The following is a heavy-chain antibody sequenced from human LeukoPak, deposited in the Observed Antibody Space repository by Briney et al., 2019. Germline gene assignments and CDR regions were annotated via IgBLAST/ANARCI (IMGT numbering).Heavy chain of an antibody. CDR3: ARGRSSSGWYPWFDP. CDR2: INHSGST. D-gene: IGHD6-19*01. Sequence: PSETLSLTCAVYGGSFSGYYWSWIRQPPGKGLEWIGEINHSGSTNYNPSLKSRVTISVDTSKNQFSLKLSSVTAADTAVYCCARGRSSSGWYPWFDPWGQGTLVTVSS. V-gene: IGHV4-34*01. J-gene: IGHJ5*02. CDR1: GGSFSGYY.